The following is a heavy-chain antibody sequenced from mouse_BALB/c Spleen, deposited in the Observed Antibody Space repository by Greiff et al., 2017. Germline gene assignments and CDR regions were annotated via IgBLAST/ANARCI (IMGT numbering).Heavy chain of an antibody. Sequence: EVQLVESGPGLVKPSQSLSLTCTVTGYSITSDYAWNWIRQFPGNKLEWMGYISYSGSTSYNPSLKSRISITRDTSKNQFFLQLNSVTTEDTATYYCARNDYDAAMDYWGQGTSVTVSS. D-gene: IGHD2-4*01. V-gene: IGHV3-2*02. CDR2: ISYSGST. CDR1: GYSITSDYA. CDR3: ARNDYDAAMDY. J-gene: IGHJ4*01.